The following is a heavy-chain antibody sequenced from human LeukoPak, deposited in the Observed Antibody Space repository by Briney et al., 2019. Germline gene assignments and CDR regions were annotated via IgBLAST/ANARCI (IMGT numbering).Heavy chain of an antibody. V-gene: IGHV4-39*07. J-gene: IGHJ6*02. CDR2: INHSGSA. CDR3: TRGQTGSYVYYYYYGMDV. CDR1: GGSISSGDYY. Sequence: SETPSLTCTVSGGSISSGDYYWSWIRQPPGKGLEWIGEINHSGSASYHPSLKSRVTISVDTSKNQFSLKLSSVTAADTAVYYCTRGQTGSYVYYYYYGMDVWGQGTTVTVSS. D-gene: IGHD3-9*01.